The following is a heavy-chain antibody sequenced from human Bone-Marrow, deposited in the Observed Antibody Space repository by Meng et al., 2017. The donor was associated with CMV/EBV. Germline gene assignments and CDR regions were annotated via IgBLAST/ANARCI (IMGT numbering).Heavy chain of an antibody. CDR3: ARDRYQLLSWVDYYYYYGMDV. Sequence: ASVKVSCKASGYTFTGYYMHWVRQAPGQGLERMGWINPNSGGTNYAQKFQGRVTMTRDTSISTAYMELSRLRSDDTAVYYCARDRYQLLSWVDYYYYYGMDVWGQGTTVTVSS. CDR1: GYTFTGYY. D-gene: IGHD2-2*01. V-gene: IGHV1-2*02. J-gene: IGHJ6*02. CDR2: INPNSGGT.